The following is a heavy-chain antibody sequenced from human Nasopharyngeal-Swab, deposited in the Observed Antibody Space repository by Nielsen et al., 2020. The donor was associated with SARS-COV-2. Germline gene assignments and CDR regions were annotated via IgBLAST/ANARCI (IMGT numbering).Heavy chain of an antibody. J-gene: IGHJ4*02. CDR2: ITSSSNTR. V-gene: IGHV3-48*02. D-gene: IGHD1-26*01. CDR3: VREFEATGATYLDY. CDR1: GFAFTDYS. Sequence: GGSLRLSCAASGFAFTDYSMDWVRQAPGKGLEWVSYITSSSNTRYYADSVKGRFTVSRDNAKNSLYLQMSSLRDEDTAVYYCVREFEATGATYLDYWGLGTLVTVSS.